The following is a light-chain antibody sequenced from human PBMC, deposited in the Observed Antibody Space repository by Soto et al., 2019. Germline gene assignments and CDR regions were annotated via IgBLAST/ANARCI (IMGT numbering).Light chain of an antibody. V-gene: IGKV1-5*01. CDR3: QQYSTLRA. J-gene: IGKJ1*01. CDR1: QSFSRW. Sequence: DIHMTQSPSTLSASVGDRVTITCRASQSFSRWLAWYQQIPGKPPKLLIYDVSRLESGVPSRFSGTDSGTEITLTCSRLHPEDVASYYGQQYSTLRAFGQATKVDIK. CDR2: DVS.